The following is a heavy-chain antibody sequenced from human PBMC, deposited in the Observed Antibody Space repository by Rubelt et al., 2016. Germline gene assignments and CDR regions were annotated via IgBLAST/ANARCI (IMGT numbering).Heavy chain of an antibody. Sequence: SGGSTYYADSVKGRFTISRDNSKNSLYLQMNSLRDEDTAVYYCARGSLVAAPRGGMDVWGQGTTVTVSS. D-gene: IGHD2-15*01. CDR3: ARGSLVAAPRGGMDV. J-gene: IGHJ6*02. CDR2: SGGST. V-gene: IGHV3-53*01.